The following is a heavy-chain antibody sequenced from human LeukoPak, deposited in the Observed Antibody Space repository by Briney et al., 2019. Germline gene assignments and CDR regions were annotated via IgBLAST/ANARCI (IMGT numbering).Heavy chain of an antibody. D-gene: IGHD3-10*01. V-gene: IGHV4-38-2*02. CDR3: ASVRSYGSGSYGY. Sequence: SETLSLTCTVSGYSISSGYYWGWIRHPPGKGLEWIGSIYHSGSTYYNPSLKSRVTISVGTSKNQFSLKLSSVTAADTAVYYCASVRSYGSGSYGYWGQGTLVTVSS. CDR1: GYSISSGYY. J-gene: IGHJ4*02. CDR2: IYHSGST.